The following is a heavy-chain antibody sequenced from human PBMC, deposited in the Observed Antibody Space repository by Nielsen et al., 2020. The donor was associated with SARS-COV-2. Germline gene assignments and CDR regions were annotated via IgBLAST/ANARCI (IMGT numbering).Heavy chain of an antibody. D-gene: IGHD5-18*01. Sequence: GESLKISCAASGFTFNIYAMAWVRQAPGKGLEWVAVIWYDGSNKYYADSVKGRFTISRDNSKNTLYLQMNSLRAEDTAVYYCARVVDPSGYSYGLDYWGQGTLVTVSS. CDR3: ARVVDPSGYSYGLDY. V-gene: IGHV3-33*08. CDR1: GFTFNIYA. J-gene: IGHJ4*02. CDR2: IWYDGSNK.